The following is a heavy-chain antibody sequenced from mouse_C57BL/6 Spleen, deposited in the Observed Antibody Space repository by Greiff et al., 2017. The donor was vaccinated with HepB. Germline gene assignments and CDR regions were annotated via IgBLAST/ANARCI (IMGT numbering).Heavy chain of an antibody. J-gene: IGHJ3*01. CDR3: ARRDYGSSPWFAY. V-gene: IGHV1-69*01. Sequence: QVQLQQPGAELVMPGASVKLSCKASGYTFTSYWMHWMKQRPGQGLEWIGEIDPSDSYTNYNQKFKGKSTLTVDKSSSTAYMQLSSLTSEDSAVYYCARRDYGSSPWFAYWGQGTLVTVSA. CDR1: GYTFTSYW. D-gene: IGHD1-1*01. CDR2: IDPSDSYT.